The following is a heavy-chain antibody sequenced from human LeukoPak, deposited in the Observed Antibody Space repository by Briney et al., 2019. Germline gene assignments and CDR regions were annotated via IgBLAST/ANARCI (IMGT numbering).Heavy chain of an antibody. Sequence: ASVKVSCKASGYTFTSYGISWVRQAPGQGLEWMGWISAYNGNTNYAQKLQGRVTMTTDTSTSTAYMELRSLRSDDTAVYYCARVLLWFGELFYYYYVDVWGKGTTVTISS. CDR3: ARVLLWFGELFYYYYVDV. CDR2: ISAYNGNT. V-gene: IGHV1-18*01. CDR1: GYTFTSYG. J-gene: IGHJ6*03. D-gene: IGHD3-10*01.